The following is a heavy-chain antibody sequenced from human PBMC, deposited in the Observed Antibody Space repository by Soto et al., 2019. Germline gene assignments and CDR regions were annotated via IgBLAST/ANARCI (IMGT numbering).Heavy chain of an antibody. CDR3: ASAREQQRTRYYYGMDV. CDR1: GFTVSSNY. J-gene: IGHJ6*02. V-gene: IGHV3-53*01. Sequence: GGSLRLSCAASGFTVSSNYMSWVRQAPGKGLEWVSVIYSGGSTYYADSVKGRFTISRDNSKNTLYLQMNSLRAEDTAVYYCASAREQQRTRYYYGMDVWGQGTTVTVSS. CDR2: IYSGGST. D-gene: IGHD6-13*01.